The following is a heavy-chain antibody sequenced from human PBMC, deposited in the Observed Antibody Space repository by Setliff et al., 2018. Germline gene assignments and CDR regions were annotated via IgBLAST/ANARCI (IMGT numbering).Heavy chain of an antibody. V-gene: IGHV4-61*09. J-gene: IGHJ4*02. CDR3: ARERSYYYDSSGFYYEGRHFDY. CDR2: IYTSGST. Sequence: SETLSLTCTVSGGSINSGSYYWSWIRQSAGKGLEWIGYIYTSGSTNYNPSLTSPVTISLATSKNQFSLKLSFVTAADTAVYYCARERSYYYDSSGFYYEGRHFDYWGQGTLVTVSS. D-gene: IGHD3-22*01. CDR1: GGSINSGSYY.